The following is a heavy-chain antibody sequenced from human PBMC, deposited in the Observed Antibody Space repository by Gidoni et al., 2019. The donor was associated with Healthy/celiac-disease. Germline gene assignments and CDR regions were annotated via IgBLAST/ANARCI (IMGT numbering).Heavy chain of an antibody. D-gene: IGHD2-15*01. CDR2: IYPGDSDT. CDR3: ARQICSGGSCYSFDY. J-gene: IGHJ4*02. V-gene: IGHV5-51*01. CDR1: GYSFTSYW. Sequence: EVQLVQSGAEVKKPGESLQISCKGSGYSFTSYWIGWVRQMPGKGLEWMGIIYPGDSDTRYSPSFQGQVTISADKSISTAYLQWSSLKASDTAMYYCARQICSGGSCYSFDYWGQGTLVTVSS.